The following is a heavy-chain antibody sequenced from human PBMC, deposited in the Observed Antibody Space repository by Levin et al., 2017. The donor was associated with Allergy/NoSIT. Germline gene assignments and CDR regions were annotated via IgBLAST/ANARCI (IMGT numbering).Heavy chain of an antibody. J-gene: IGHJ4*02. CDR1: GFTFNNHA. D-gene: IGHD3-16*01. CDR2: ISYDGGKR. Sequence: GSLRLSCAGSGFTFNNHAMHWVRQAPGKGLEWVAVISYDGGKRYYADSMKGRFTISRDNSKNTLYLQMNNLRAEDTAVYYCARDRNYDYVWGTVEYWGQGTLVTVSS. CDR3: ARDRNYDYVWGTVEY. V-gene: IGHV3-30*03.